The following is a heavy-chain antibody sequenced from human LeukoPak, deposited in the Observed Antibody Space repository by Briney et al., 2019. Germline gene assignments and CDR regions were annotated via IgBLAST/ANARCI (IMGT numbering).Heavy chain of an antibody. CDR1: GYSISSGYY. CDR3: AREEEDIVVVVAATEEIIAFDI. CDR2: IYHSGST. V-gene: IGHV4-38-2*02. D-gene: IGHD2-15*01. Sequence: SETLSLTCTVSGYSISSGYYWGWIRQPPGKGLEWIGSIYHSGSTYYNPSLKSRVTISLDTSKNQFSLRLSSVTAADTAVYYCAREEEDIVVVVAATEEIIAFDIWGQGTMVTVSS. J-gene: IGHJ3*02.